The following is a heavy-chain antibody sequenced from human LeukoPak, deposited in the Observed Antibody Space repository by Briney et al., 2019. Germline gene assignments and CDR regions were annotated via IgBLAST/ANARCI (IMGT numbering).Heavy chain of an antibody. CDR1: GYTFTSYD. CDR3: ARGRLARRQRGYSGYGGDNWFDP. Sequence: GASVKVSCKASGYTFTSYDINWVRQATGQGLEWMGWMNPNSGNTGYAQKFQGRVTMTRNTSISTAYMELSSLRSEDTAVYYCARGRLARRQRGYSGYGGDNWFDPWGQGTLVTVSS. V-gene: IGHV1-8*01. CDR2: MNPNSGNT. J-gene: IGHJ5*02. D-gene: IGHD5-12*01.